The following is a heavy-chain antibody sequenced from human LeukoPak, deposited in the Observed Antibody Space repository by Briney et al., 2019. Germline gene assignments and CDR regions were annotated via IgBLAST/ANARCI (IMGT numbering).Heavy chain of an antibody. D-gene: IGHD2-15*01. J-gene: IGHJ6*02. CDR2: INSDGSST. CDR3: ARVICSGGSCYSGYYGMDV. V-gene: IGHV3-74*01. CDR1: GFTVSSNF. Sequence: PGGSLRLSCAASGFTVSSNFLSWVRQPPGKGLEWVSRINSDGSSTSYADSVKGRFTISRDNAKNTLYLQMNSLRAEDTAVYYCARVICSGGSCYSGYYGMDVWGQGTTVTVSS.